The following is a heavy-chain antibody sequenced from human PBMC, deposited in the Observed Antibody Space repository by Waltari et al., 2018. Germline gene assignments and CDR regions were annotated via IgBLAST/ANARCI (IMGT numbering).Heavy chain of an antibody. V-gene: IGHV4-59*01. CDR1: GGSISSYY. D-gene: IGHD3-22*01. CDR3: ARARDYYDSSGYFADWFDP. Sequence: QVQLQESGPGLVKPSETLSLTCTVSGGSISSYYWSWIRQPPGKGLEWIGYIYYSGGTNYNPSRKSRVTISVDTSKNQFSLKLSSVTAADTAVYYCARARDYYDSSGYFADWFDPWGQGTLVTVSS. CDR2: IYYSGGT. J-gene: IGHJ5*02.